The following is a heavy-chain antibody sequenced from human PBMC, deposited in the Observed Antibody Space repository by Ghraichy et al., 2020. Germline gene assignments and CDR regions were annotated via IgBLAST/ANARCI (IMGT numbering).Heavy chain of an antibody. D-gene: IGHD3-9*01. J-gene: IGHJ4*02. CDR1: GYTFTTYF. V-gene: IGHV1-46*01. Sequence: ASVKVSCRASGYTFTTYFMHWVRQAPGQGLEWMGIINPSGGGRSYAQTFQDRVTMTRDTSTNTFYMELSGLRPEDTAVYYCGRSLFDTISPPGFWGQGTLVAVSS. CDR2: INPSGGGR. CDR3: GRSLFDTISPPGF.